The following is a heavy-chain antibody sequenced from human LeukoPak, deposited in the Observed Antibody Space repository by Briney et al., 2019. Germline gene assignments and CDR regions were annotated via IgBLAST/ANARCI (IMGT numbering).Heavy chain of an antibody. CDR1: GGSISSYY. CDR2: IYYSGST. Sequence: SETLSLTCTVSGGSISSYYWSWIRQPPGKGLEWSGYIYYSGSTNYNSSLKSRVTISVDTSKNQFSLKLSSVTAADTAVYYCARGAGTRILTGYYYWGQGTLVTVSS. V-gene: IGHV4-59*01. CDR3: ARGAGTRILTGYYY. J-gene: IGHJ4*02. D-gene: IGHD3-9*01.